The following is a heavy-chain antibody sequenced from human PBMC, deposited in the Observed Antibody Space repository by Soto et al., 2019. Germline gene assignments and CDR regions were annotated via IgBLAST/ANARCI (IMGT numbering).Heavy chain of an antibody. J-gene: IGHJ3*02. CDR3: ARDRPRPRYSSGWEDAFDI. CDR2: TYYRSKWYN. Sequence: PSQTLSLTCAISGDSVSSNSAAWNWIRQSPSRGLEWLGRTYYRSKWYNDYAVSVKSRITINPDTTKNQFSLQLNSVTPEDTAVYYCARDRPRPRYSSGWEDAFDIWGQGTMVTVSS. D-gene: IGHD6-19*01. V-gene: IGHV6-1*01. CDR1: GDSVSSNSAA.